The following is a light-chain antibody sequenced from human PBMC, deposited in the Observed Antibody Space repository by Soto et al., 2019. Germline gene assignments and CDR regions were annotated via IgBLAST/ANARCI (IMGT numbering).Light chain of an antibody. CDR2: GAS. J-gene: IGKJ1*01. Sequence: EIVLTQSPGTLSLSPGERAALSCRASQSVSSNLAWYQQKPGQAPRLLIYGASTRATGIPARFSGSGSGTELTLTISSLQSEDFAVYYCQQYNNWPKTFGQGTKVHIK. CDR1: QSVSSN. V-gene: IGKV3-15*01. CDR3: QQYNNWPKT.